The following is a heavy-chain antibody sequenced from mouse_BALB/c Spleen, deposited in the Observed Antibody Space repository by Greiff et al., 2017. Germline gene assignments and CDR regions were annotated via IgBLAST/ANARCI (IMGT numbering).Heavy chain of an antibody. CDR1: GFTFSSYA. D-gene: IGHD1-2*01. CDR3: ARGITTASWFAY. CDR2: ISSGGST. J-gene: IGHJ3*01. Sequence: EVKLMESGGGLVKPGGSLKLSCAASGFTFSSYAMSWVRQTPEKRLEWVASISSGGSTYYPDSVKGRFTISRDNARNILYLQMSSLRSEDTAMYYCARGITTASWFAYWGQGTLVTVSA. V-gene: IGHV5-6-5*01.